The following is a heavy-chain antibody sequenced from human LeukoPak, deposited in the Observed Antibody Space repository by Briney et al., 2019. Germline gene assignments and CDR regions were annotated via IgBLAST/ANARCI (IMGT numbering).Heavy chain of an antibody. CDR1: GFTFSSYS. V-gene: IGHV3-21*01. CDR3: ARGPPGYYGSGSPDY. CDR2: ISSSSSYI. Sequence: PGGSLRLSCAASGFTFSSYSMNWVRQAPGKGLEWVSSISSSSSYIYYADSVKGRFTISRDNAKNSLYLQMNSLRAEDTAVYYCARGPPGYYGSGSPDYWGQGTLVTVSS. J-gene: IGHJ4*02. D-gene: IGHD3-10*01.